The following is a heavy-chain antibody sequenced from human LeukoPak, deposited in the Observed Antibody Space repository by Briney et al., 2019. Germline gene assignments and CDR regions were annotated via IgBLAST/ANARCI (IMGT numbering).Heavy chain of an antibody. CDR1: GGSISSGDYY. J-gene: IGHJ5*02. CDR3: ARKAPKKGWFDP. CDR2: IYYSGST. V-gene: IGHV4-30-4*01. Sequence: PSQTLSLTCTVSGGSISSGDYYWSWICQPPGKGLEWIGYIYYSGSTYYNPSLKSRVTISVDTSKNQFSLKLSSVTAADTAVYYCARKAPKKGWFDPWGQGTLVTVSS.